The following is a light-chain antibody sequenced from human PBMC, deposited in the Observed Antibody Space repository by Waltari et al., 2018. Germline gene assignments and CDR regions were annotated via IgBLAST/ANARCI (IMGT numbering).Light chain of an antibody. CDR3: QQNGTLPAT. CDR1: QSVSTPF. Sequence: VLTQSPDTLSLSPGERATLSCRASQSVSTPFFLWYQQKPGQAPRHLIFATSSRATGIPDRLSGRGSGTDFTLTISRREPKVFAVYYCQQNGTLPATFGGGTKVEIK. J-gene: IGKJ4*01. CDR2: ATS. V-gene: IGKV3-20*01.